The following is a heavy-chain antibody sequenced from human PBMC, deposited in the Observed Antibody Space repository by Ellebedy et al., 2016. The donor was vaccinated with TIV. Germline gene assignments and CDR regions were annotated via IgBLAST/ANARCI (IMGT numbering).Heavy chain of an antibody. CDR3: ARDSGTIYDYVWGSHRYFDS. CDR1: GGSISSYY. Sequence: MPGGSLRLSCTVSGGSISSYYWSWIRQPPGKGLEWIGYIYYSGSTNYNPSLKSRVTISLDSSKKQFSLKLTSVTAADTARYYCARDSGTIYDYVWGSHRYFDSWGQGTLVTVSS. V-gene: IGHV4-59*01. D-gene: IGHD3-16*02. CDR2: IYYSGST. J-gene: IGHJ4*02.